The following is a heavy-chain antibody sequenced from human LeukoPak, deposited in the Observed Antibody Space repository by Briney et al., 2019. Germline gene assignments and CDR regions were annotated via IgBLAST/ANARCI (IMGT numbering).Heavy chain of an antibody. CDR1: GFTFSRYW. V-gene: IGHV3-74*01. D-gene: IGHD3-16*01. CDR3: ARFYGGSAFDI. CDR2: INPDGSTT. J-gene: IGHJ3*02. Sequence: PGGSLRLSCAASGFTFSRYWIHWVRQAPGKGLEWVSRINPDGSTTTYADSVKGRFTISRDNAKNTLYLHMNSLRGEDTAVYYCARFYGGSAFDIWGQGTMVTVSS.